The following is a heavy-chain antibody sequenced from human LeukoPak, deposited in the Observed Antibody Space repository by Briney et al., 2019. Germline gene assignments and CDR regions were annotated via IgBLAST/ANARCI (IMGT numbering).Heavy chain of an antibody. CDR1: GGSISSNNW. D-gene: IGHD6-19*01. CDR3: ARQTSRNHTSGWYRGWYFDL. J-gene: IGHJ2*01. CDR2: ISDSGST. Sequence: ASETLSLTCAVSGGSISSNNWWRWVRPPPREGLGWIGVISDSGSTNYKPSVKSRFTISVDTTKNYLSLKLSTLTAADTALYYFARQTSRNHTSGWYRGWYFDLWGRGTLVTVSS. V-gene: IGHV4-4*02.